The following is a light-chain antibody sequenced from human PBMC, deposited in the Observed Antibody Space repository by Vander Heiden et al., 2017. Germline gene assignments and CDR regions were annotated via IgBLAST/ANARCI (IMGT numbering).Light chain of an antibody. CDR2: GVS. CDR3: QHYGGSPWA. Sequence: EIVLTQSPVTLSLSPGERATLSCRASQSVNSYLAWYQQQPGQAPRLLISGVSSSATGIPGRCSGSGSGTDFTLTISRLEPEDSAVYYCQHYGGSPWAFGQGTKVEIK. J-gene: IGKJ1*01. V-gene: IGKV3-20*01. CDR1: QSVNSY.